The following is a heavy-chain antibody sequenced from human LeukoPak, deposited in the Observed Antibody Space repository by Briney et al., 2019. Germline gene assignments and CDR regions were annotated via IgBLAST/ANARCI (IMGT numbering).Heavy chain of an antibody. CDR1: GASISSYY. D-gene: IGHD6-13*01. CDR3: ARRRGSWYYFDY. J-gene: IGHJ4*02. V-gene: IGHV4-59*12. CDR2: IYYSGST. Sequence: PSETLSLTCTVSGASISSYYWSWIRQPPGKGLEWIGYIYYSGSTNYNPSLKSRVTISVDTSKNQFSLNLSSVTAADTAVHYCARRRGSWYYFDYWGQGTLVTVSS.